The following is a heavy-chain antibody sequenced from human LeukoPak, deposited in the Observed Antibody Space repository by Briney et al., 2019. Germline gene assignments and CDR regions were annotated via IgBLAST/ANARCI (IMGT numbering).Heavy chain of an antibody. Sequence: GGSPRLSCAASGFTFSSYWMHWVRQAPGKGLVWVSRINSDGSSTSYADSVKGRFTISRDNAKNTLYLQMNSLRAEDTAVYYCAREALYYYDSSGYFYWGQGTLVTVSS. J-gene: IGHJ4*02. D-gene: IGHD3-22*01. V-gene: IGHV3-74*01. CDR3: AREALYYYDSSGYFY. CDR2: INSDGSST. CDR1: GFTFSSYW.